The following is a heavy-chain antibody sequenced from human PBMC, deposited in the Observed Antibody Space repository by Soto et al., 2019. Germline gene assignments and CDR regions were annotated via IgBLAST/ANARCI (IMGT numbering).Heavy chain of an antibody. CDR1: GFTFSNYA. Sequence: EVHLLESGGGLVQPGGSLRLSCAASGFTFSNYAMTWVRQAPGKGLEWVSTISGSGDSTYYADSVKGRFTISRDNSKNTVYLQMNSLRPEDTAVHYCAKGEDVEPLCKWFDPWGQGTLVTVSS. D-gene: IGHD1-1*01. V-gene: IGHV3-23*01. CDR2: ISGSGDST. CDR3: AKGEDVEPLCKWFDP. J-gene: IGHJ5*02.